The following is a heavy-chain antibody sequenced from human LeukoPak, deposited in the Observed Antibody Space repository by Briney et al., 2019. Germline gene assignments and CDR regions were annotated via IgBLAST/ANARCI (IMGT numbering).Heavy chain of an antibody. Sequence: GGSLRLSCAASGFTFSSDAMSWVRQAPGKGLERVSVISGGGDTTFYSDSVKGRFTISRDNSKNTLYLQMNSLRAEDTAVYYCAKASTFGELNRPFDYWGQGTLVTVSS. CDR1: GFTFSSDA. V-gene: IGHV3-23*01. CDR3: AKASTFGELNRPFDY. J-gene: IGHJ4*02. D-gene: IGHD3-10*01. CDR2: ISGGGDTT.